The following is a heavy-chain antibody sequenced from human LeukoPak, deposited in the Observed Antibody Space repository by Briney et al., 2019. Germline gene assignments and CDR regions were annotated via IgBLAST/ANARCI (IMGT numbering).Heavy chain of an antibody. Sequence: GGSLRLSCAASGFTFSSYWMHWVRQAPGKGLVWVSGINSDGSSTSYADSVKGRFTISRDNAKNTLYLQMNSLRAEDAAVYYCARGVYSSSWSVDYWGQGTLVTVSS. CDR3: ARGVYSSSWSVDY. CDR2: INSDGSST. D-gene: IGHD6-13*01. CDR1: GFTFSSYW. V-gene: IGHV3-74*01. J-gene: IGHJ4*02.